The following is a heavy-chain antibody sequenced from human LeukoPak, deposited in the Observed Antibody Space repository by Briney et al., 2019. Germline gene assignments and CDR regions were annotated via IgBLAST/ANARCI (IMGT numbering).Heavy chain of an antibody. V-gene: IGHV4-61*10. CDR2: IYSPGTN. CDR1: AGSLNSDDYY. J-gene: IGHJ1*01. D-gene: IGHD4-17*01. Sequence: PSETLSLTCTVSAGSLNSDDYYWSWIRQPAGKGLEWIGRIYSPGTNYNYNPSLKSRVTISVDTSKNQFSLKLSSVTAADTAVYYCAGDDDYAEYFQHWGQGTLVTVCS. CDR3: AGDDDYAEYFQH.